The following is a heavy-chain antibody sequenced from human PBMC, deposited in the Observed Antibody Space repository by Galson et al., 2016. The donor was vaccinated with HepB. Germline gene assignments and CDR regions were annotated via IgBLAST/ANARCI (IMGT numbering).Heavy chain of an antibody. Sequence: SLRLSCAASGFTFSMYGMDWVRQAPGKGLEWVPAIRAGGESTSYADSVKGRFTISRDNSKDTLYLQMDNLRADDTAVYYCAKDIRPVKATLDYYFYAMDVWGSGTTVTVSS. CDR3: AKDIRPVKATLDYYFYAMDV. D-gene: IGHD1-1*01. CDR2: IRAGGEST. V-gene: IGHV3-23*01. CDR1: GFTFSMYG. J-gene: IGHJ6*04.